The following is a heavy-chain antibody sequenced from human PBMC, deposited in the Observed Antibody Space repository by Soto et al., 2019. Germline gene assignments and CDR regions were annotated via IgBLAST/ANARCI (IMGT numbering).Heavy chain of an antibody. D-gene: IGHD6-19*01. CDR1: GYTFTSYG. CDR2: ISAYNGNT. Sequence: ASVKVSCKASGYTFTSYGISWVRQAPGQGLEWMGWISAYNGNTNYAQKLQGRVTMTTDTSTSTAYMELRSLRSDDTAVYYCARRGIDSSGWYSAYYFDYWGQGTLVIVSS. CDR3: ARRGIDSSGWYSAYYFDY. V-gene: IGHV1-18*01. J-gene: IGHJ4*02.